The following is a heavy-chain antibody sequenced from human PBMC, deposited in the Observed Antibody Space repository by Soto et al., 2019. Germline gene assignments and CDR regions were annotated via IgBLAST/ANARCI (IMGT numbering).Heavy chain of an antibody. CDR1: GYTFTSYG. CDR2: ISAYNGNT. J-gene: IGHJ5*02. D-gene: IGHD6-13*01. V-gene: IGHV1-18*01. CDR3: ARDRRGTSSWFRSNWFDP. Sequence: GASVKVSCKASGYTFTSYGISWVRQAPGQGLEWMGWISAYNGNTNYAQKLQGRVTMTTDTSTSTAYMELRSLRSDDTAVYYCARDRRGTSSWFRSNWFDPWGQGTLVTVSS.